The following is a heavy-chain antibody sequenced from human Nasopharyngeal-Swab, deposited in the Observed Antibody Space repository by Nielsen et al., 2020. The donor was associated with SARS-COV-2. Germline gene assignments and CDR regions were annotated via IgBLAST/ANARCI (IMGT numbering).Heavy chain of an antibody. CDR2: ISSTGSTI. J-gene: IGHJ4*02. D-gene: IGHD3-22*01. Sequence: GGSLRLSCAASGFTFDIYEMDWVRQAPGKGLEWVSYISSTGSTIYYADSAKGRFTISRDNAKNSLYLQMNSLRAEDTAVYYCARGGGGSSGYYFDFWGQGTLVTVSS. CDR1: GFTFDIYE. V-gene: IGHV3-48*03. CDR3: ARGGGGSSGYYFDF.